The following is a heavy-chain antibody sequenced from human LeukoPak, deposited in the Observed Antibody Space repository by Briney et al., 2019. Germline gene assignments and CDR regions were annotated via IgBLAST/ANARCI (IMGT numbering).Heavy chain of an antibody. D-gene: IGHD1-26*01. J-gene: IGHJ3*02. Sequence: GGSLRLSCAASGFTFSSYEMNWVRLAPGKGLEWASHISRSATNIYYADSVKGRFTISRDNAKNSLYLQTNSLRAEDTAVYYCAKEGSYDALDIWGQGTMVTVSS. CDR2: ISRSATNI. CDR3: AKEGSYDALDI. CDR1: GFTFSSYE. V-gene: IGHV3-48*03.